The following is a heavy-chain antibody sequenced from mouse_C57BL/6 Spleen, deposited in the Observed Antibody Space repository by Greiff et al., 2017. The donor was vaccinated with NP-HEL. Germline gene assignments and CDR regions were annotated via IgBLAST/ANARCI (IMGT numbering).Heavy chain of an antibody. J-gene: IGHJ2*01. D-gene: IGHD3-2*02. Sequence: VQLQQSGAELVKPGASVKLSCKASGYTFTSYWMQWVKQRPGQGLEWIGEIDPSDSYTNYNQKFKGKATLTVDTSSSTAYMQLSSLTSEDSAVYYCARGQLRLPLDYWGQGTTLTVSS. CDR3: ARGQLRLPLDY. CDR2: IDPSDSYT. CDR1: GYTFTSYW. V-gene: IGHV1-50*01.